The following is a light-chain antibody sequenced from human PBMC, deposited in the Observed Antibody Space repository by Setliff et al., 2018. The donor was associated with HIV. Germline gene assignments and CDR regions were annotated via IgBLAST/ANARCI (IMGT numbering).Light chain of an antibody. Sequence: QAVVTQEPSLTVSPGGTVTLTCGSSTGAVTSTHYPYWFQQKPGQAPRTLISDTSDKHPWTPAQFSGSLLGGKAALTLSGAQPEDEAEYYCLLSYSGPRVFGGGTKVTVL. CDR1: TGAVTSTHY. CDR2: DTS. CDR3: LLSYSGPRV. V-gene: IGLV7-46*01. J-gene: IGLJ2*01.